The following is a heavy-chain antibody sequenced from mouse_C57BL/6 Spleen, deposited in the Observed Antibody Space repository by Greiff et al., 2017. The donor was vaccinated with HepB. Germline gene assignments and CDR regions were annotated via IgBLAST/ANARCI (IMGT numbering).Heavy chain of an antibody. CDR3: ARAGGNYEDFDY. J-gene: IGHJ2*01. CDR2: ISSGSSTI. CDR1: GFTFSDYG. D-gene: IGHD2-1*01. V-gene: IGHV5-17*01. Sequence: EVKLVESGGGLVKPGGSLKLSCAASGFTFSDYGMHWVRQAPEKGLEWVAYISSGSSTIYYADTVKGRFTISRDNAKNTLFLQMTSLRSEDTAMYYCARAGGNYEDFDYWGQGTTLTVSS.